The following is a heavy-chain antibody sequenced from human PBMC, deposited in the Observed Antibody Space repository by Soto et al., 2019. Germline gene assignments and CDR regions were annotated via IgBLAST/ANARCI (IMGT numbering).Heavy chain of an antibody. J-gene: IGHJ4*02. D-gene: IGHD1-1*01. V-gene: IGHV4-39*01. CDR3: ARGSTTEQVDS. Sequence: PSETLSLTCTVSGGSISSSMYYWGWIRQPPGKGLEWIGSIFYSGSTYYNPSLKSRVTISVDTSKNQFSLKLTSVTAADTAVYYCARGSTTEQVDSWGQGILVTVSS. CDR2: IFYSGST. CDR1: GGSISSSMYY.